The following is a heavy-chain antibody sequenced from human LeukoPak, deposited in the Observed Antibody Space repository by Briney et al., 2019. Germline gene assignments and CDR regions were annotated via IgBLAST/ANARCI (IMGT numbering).Heavy chain of an antibody. CDR1: GFTFSSYG. CDR2: ISYDGSNK. D-gene: IGHD3-22*01. CDR3: ARYNYDSSGYPYYFDY. Sequence: PGRSLRLSCAASGFTFSSYGMHWVRQAPGKGLEWVAVISYDGSNKYYADSVKGRFTISRDNSKNTLYLQMNSLRAEDTAVYYCARYNYDSSGYPYYFDYWGQGTLVTVSS. J-gene: IGHJ4*02. V-gene: IGHV3-30*03.